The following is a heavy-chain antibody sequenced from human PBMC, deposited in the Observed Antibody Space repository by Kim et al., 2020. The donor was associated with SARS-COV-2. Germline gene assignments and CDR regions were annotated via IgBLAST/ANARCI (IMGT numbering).Heavy chain of an antibody. CDR3: AKRETNPGSFDL. D-gene: IGHD1-1*01. Sequence: GGSLRLSCAASGFTFSRYAMSWVRQAPGKGLVWVSTISDSGDSAHYADSVRGRFTVSRDNSKNTVYLQMNGLRAEDTAVYYCAKRETNPGSFDLWGQGPRVTVSS. CDR1: GFTFSRYA. V-gene: IGHV3-23*01. CDR2: ISDSGDSA. J-gene: IGHJ3*01.